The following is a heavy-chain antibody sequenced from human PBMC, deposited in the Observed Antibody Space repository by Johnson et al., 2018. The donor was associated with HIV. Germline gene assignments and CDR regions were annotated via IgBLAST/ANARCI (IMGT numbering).Heavy chain of an antibody. CDR3: ARLSGYYVYDAFDI. V-gene: IGHV3-30-3*01. J-gene: IGHJ3*02. CDR2: ISYDGSNK. Sequence: QVQLVESGGGVVQPGRSLRLSCAASGFTFSSYAMHWVRQAPGKGLEWVAVISYDGSNKYYADSVKGRITISRDNAKNSLYLQMNSLRAEDTAVYYCARLSGYYVYDAFDIWGQGTMVTVSS. CDR1: GFTFSSYA. D-gene: IGHD3-3*01.